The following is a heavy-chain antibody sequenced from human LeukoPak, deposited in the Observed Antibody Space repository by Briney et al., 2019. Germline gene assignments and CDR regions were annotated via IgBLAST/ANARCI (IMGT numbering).Heavy chain of an antibody. V-gene: IGHV4-34*01. CDR1: GGSFSGYY. D-gene: IGHD3-9*01. CDR2: INHSGST. J-gene: IGHJ5*02. CDR3: ARGIRYFDWPAPGWFDP. Sequence: PSETLSLTCAVYGGSFSGYYWSWIRQPPGKGLEWIGEINHSGSTNYNPSLKSRVTISVDTSKNQFSLKLSSVTAADTAVYYCARGIRYFDWPAPGWFDPWGQGTLVTVSS.